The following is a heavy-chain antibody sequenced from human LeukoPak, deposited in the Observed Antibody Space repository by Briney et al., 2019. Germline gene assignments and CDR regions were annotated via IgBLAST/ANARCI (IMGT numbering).Heavy chain of an antibody. V-gene: IGHV4-59*12. D-gene: IGHD2-15*01. CDR3: ARAGDQSMVVAASNWFDP. CDR2: IYYSRST. J-gene: IGHJ5*02. CDR1: GGSISSYY. Sequence: SETLSLTCTVSGGSISSYYWSWIRQPPGKGLEWIGYIYYSRSTNYNPSLKGRVTISVNTSKNQFSLKLSSVTAADTAVYYCARAGDQSMVVAASNWFDPWGQGTLVTVSS.